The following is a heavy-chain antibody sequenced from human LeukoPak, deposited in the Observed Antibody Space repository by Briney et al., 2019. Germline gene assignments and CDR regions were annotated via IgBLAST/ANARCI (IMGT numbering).Heavy chain of an antibody. J-gene: IGHJ4*02. CDR1: GYTFTVYY. V-gene: IGHV1-2*02. Sequence: ASVTVSCKASGYTFTVYYMHWVRQAPGQGLEWLGWINPNSGGTNYAQKFQGRVTMTRDTPISTAYMELSRLRSDDTAVYYCARESTMVRGVTGIDYWGQGTLVTVSS. CDR2: INPNSGGT. D-gene: IGHD3-10*01. CDR3: ARESTMVRGVTGIDY.